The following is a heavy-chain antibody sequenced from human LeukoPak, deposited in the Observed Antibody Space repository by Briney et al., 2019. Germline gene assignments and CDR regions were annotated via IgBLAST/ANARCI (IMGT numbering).Heavy chain of an antibody. V-gene: IGHV3-11*06. J-gene: IGHJ4*02. CDR2: ISSSSTYT. CDR3: ARDLALYDNGAYVPYYFDL. D-gene: IGHD4-17*01. Sequence: PGGSLRLSGAASGFIFSDYYMCWIRQAPGKGLEWVSYISSSSTYTSYADSVKGRFTISRDNAKNSLYLDMNSLRAEDTARYYCARDLALYDNGAYVPYYFDLWGQGTLVTVSS. CDR1: GFIFSDYY.